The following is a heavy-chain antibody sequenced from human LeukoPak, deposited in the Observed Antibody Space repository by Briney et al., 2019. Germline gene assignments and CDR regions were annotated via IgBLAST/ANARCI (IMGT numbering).Heavy chain of an antibody. CDR2: ISYDGSNK. D-gene: IGHD3-16*01. Sequence: PVGSLRLSCAASGFTFSRYAMHWVRQAPGKGLEWVAVISYDGSNKYYADSVKGRFTISRDNSKNTLYLQMNSLRAEDTAVYYCARVGGVPRGVWGKGTTVTVSS. CDR1: GFTFSRYA. J-gene: IGHJ6*03. CDR3: ARVGGVPRGV. V-gene: IGHV3-30*01.